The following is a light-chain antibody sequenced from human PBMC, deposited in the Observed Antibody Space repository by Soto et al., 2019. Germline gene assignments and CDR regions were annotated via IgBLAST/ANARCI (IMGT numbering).Light chain of an antibody. V-gene: IGKV1-39*01. J-gene: IGKJ4*01. CDR2: AAS. CDR1: QSIGIF. Sequence: IQMTQSPSSLSASVGDTLTITCRASQSIGIFLNWYQQKPGKAPQLLIYAASSLQSGVPSRFSASGSGADFTLTISSLQPEDVAAYYCQKYNSAPLTFGGGTKVDIK. CDR3: QKYNSAPLT.